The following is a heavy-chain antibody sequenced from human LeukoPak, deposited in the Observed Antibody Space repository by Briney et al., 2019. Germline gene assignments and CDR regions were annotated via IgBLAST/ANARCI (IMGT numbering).Heavy chain of an antibody. D-gene: IGHD6-19*01. J-gene: IGHJ4*02. CDR1: GFTFSSYA. Sequence: GGSLRLSCAASGFTFSSYAMHWVRQAPGKGLEWVAVISYDGSNKYYADSVKGRFTISRDNSKNTLYLQMNSLRAEDTAVYYCARGFGSGWFSELDYWGQGTLVTVSS. CDR3: ARGFGSGWFSELDY. CDR2: ISYDGSNK. V-gene: IGHV3-30*04.